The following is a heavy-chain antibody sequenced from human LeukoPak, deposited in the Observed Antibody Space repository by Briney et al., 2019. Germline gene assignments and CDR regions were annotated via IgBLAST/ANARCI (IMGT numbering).Heavy chain of an antibody. Sequence: NPSETLSPTCTVSGDSISSSLYYWGWIRQPPGRGLEWIGTIYYSETTYYNPSPKSRVTISVDTSKNQFALNLSSVTAADTAVYYCARQGDSRGYSTLDYWGQGTLVTVSS. CDR1: GDSISSSLYY. CDR3: ARQGDSRGYSTLDY. J-gene: IGHJ4*02. CDR2: IYYSETT. D-gene: IGHD3-22*01. V-gene: IGHV4-39*01.